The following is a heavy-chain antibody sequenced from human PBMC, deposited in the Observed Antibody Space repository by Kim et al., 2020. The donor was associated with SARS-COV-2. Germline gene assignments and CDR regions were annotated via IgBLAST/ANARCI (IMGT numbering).Heavy chain of an antibody. CDR1: GGSISSGGYS. D-gene: IGHD1-26*01. J-gene: IGHJ6*03. CDR2: IYHSGST. CDR3: ARVLLTGDYYMDV. Sequence: SETLSLTCAVSGGSISSGGYSWSWIRQPPGKGLEWIGYIYHSGSTYYNPSLKSRVTISVDRSKNQFSLKLSSVTAADTAVYYCARVLLTGDYYMDVWGKGTTVTVSS. V-gene: IGHV4-30-2*01.